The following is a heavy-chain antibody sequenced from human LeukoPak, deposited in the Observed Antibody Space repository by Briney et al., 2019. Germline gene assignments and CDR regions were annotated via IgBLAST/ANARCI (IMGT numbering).Heavy chain of an antibody. D-gene: IGHD4-11*01. V-gene: IGHV3-30*04. CDR2: ISYDGSNK. CDR3: ARGMTTVKSVGYYGMDV. CDR1: GFTLSSYA. J-gene: IGHJ6*04. Sequence: GGSLRLSCAASGFTLSSYAMHWVRQAPGKGLEWVAVISYDGSNKYYADSVKGRFTISRDNSKNTLYLQMNSLRAEDTAVYYCARGMTTVKSVGYYGMDVWGKGTTVTVSS.